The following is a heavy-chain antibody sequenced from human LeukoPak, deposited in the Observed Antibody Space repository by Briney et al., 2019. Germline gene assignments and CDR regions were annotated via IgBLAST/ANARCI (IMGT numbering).Heavy chain of an antibody. CDR1: GYTLTELS. CDR3: ARGLSGSYHSDAFDI. D-gene: IGHD1-26*01. Sequence: ASVKVSCKVSGYTLTELSMHWVRQAPGKGLEWMGGLDPEDGETIYAQKFQGRVTMTEDTSTDTAYMELSSLRSEDTAVYYCARGLSGSYHSDAFDIWGQGTMVTVSS. J-gene: IGHJ3*02. CDR2: LDPEDGET. V-gene: IGHV1-24*01.